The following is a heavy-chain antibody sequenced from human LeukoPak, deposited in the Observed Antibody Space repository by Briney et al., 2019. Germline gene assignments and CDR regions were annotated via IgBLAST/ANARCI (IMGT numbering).Heavy chain of an antibody. Sequence: SETLSLTCAVYGGSFSGYYWSWIRQPPGKGLEWIGEINHSGSTNYNPSLKSRVTISVDTSKNQFSLKLSSVTAADTAVYYCARGGRYSSGWSDYWGQGTLVTVSS. CDR2: INHSGST. D-gene: IGHD6-19*01. CDR1: GGSFSGYY. V-gene: IGHV4-34*01. CDR3: ARGGRYSSGWSDY. J-gene: IGHJ4*02.